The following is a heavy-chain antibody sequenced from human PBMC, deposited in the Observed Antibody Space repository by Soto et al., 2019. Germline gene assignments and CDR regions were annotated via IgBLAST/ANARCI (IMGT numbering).Heavy chain of an antibody. D-gene: IGHD2-2*01. CDR2: IYYSGST. CDR3: AMVPAASYYYMDV. J-gene: IGHJ6*03. Sequence: LSLTCTVSGGSISSGGYYWSWIRQHPGKGLEWIGYIYYSGSTYYNPSLKCRVTISVDTSKNQFSLKLSSVTAADTAVYYCAMVPAASYYYMDVWGKGTTVTVSS. V-gene: IGHV4-31*03. CDR1: GGSISSGGYY.